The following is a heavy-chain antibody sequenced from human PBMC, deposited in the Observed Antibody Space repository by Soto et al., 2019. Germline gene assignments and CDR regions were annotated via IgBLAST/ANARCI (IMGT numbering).Heavy chain of an antibody. CDR2: ISYDGSNK. J-gene: IGHJ6*02. D-gene: IGHD3-10*01. CDR3: AKIMVRGVIITQIPVYYYYYGMDV. CDR1: GFTFSSYG. Sequence: PGGSLRLSCAASGFTFSSYGMHWVRQAPGKGLEWVAVISYDGSNKYYADSVKGRFTISRDNSKNTLYLQMNSLRAEDTAVYYCAKIMVRGVIITQIPVYYYYYGMDVWGQGTTVTVSS. V-gene: IGHV3-30*18.